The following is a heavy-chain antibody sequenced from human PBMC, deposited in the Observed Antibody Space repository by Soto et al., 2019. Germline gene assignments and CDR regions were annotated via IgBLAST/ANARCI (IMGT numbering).Heavy chain of an antibody. CDR2: TYYRSKWYY. J-gene: IGHJ4*01. Sequence: SQTLSLTCVITGDSVSSNSAGWSWVRQSPSRGLEWLGRTYYRSKWYYEYAVSVRGRITINPDTSKNQYSLQLNSVTPEDTAVYFWASGEQYSGRIFDYWGQGTLVTVSS. D-gene: IGHD1-26*01. CDR3: ASGEQYSGRIFDY. V-gene: IGHV6-1*01. CDR1: GDSVSSNSAG.